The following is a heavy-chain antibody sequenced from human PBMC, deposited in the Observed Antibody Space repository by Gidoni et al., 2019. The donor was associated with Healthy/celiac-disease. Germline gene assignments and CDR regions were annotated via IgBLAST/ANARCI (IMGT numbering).Heavy chain of an antibody. CDR3: ASGRSLLLWFGASDY. J-gene: IGHJ4*02. CDR2: ISYDGSNK. Sequence: QVQLVESWGGVVQPGRSLRLSCAASGFTFRSYAMHWVRQAPGKGLEWVAVISYDGSNKYYADSVKGRFTISRDNSKNTLYLQMNSLRAEDTAVYYCASGRSLLLWFGASDYWGQGTLVTVSS. D-gene: IGHD3-10*01. CDR1: GFTFRSYA. V-gene: IGHV3-30-3*01.